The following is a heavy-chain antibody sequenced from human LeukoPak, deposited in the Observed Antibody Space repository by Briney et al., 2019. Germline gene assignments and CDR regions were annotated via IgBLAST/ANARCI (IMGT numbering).Heavy chain of an antibody. D-gene: IGHD2-2*01. CDR2: INPNSGGT. Sequence: EASVKVSCKASGYTFTGYYMHWVRQAPGQGLEWMGWINPNSGGTNYAQKFQGRVTMTRDTSISTAYMELSRLRSDDTAVYYCARGHCSTTSCPYYWYMDVWGRGTTVTVSS. CDR1: GYTFTGYY. J-gene: IGHJ6*03. V-gene: IGHV1-2*02. CDR3: ARGHCSTTSCPYYWYMDV.